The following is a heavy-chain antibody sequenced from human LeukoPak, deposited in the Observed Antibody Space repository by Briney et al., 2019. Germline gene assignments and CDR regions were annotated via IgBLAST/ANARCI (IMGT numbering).Heavy chain of an antibody. CDR2: IYYSGST. CDR3: ASRYYYDSSGYFDY. V-gene: IGHV4-59*01. Sequence: SETLSLTYTVSGGSISSYYWSWIRQPPGKGLEWIGYIYYSGSTNYNPSLKSRVTISVDTSKNQFSLKLSSVTAADTAVYYCASRYYYDSSGYFDYWGQGTLVTVSS. CDR1: GGSISSYY. D-gene: IGHD3-22*01. J-gene: IGHJ4*02.